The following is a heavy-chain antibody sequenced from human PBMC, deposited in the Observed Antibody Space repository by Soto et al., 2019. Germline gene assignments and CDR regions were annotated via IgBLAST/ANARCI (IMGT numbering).Heavy chain of an antibody. CDR1: GGTFSSYT. CDR3: ARGVSYDYIWGSYRFFDY. V-gene: IGHV1-69*02. D-gene: IGHD3-16*02. Sequence: QVQLVQSGAGVKKPGSSVKVSCKASGGTFSSYTISWVRQAPGQGLEWMGRIIPILGIANYAQKFQGRVTITADKSTSTAYMELSSLRSEDTAVYYCARGVSYDYIWGSYRFFDYWGQGTLVTVSS. CDR2: IIPILGIA. J-gene: IGHJ4*02.